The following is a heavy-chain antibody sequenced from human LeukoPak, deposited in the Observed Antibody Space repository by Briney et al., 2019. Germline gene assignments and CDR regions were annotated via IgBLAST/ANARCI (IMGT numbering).Heavy chain of an antibody. CDR1: GFTVSSKY. V-gene: IGHV3-66*01. CDR3: ARGDTGFSSAWGRDFDY. CDR2: LYSGGDA. Sequence: GGSLRLSCAAFGFTVSSKYMSWVRQAPGKGLEWVSVLYSGGDAYYADSVKGRFTISRDNSKNTLYLQMNNLRPEDTAVYYCARGDTGFSSAWGRDFDYWGQGTLVTVSS. J-gene: IGHJ4*02. D-gene: IGHD6-19*01.